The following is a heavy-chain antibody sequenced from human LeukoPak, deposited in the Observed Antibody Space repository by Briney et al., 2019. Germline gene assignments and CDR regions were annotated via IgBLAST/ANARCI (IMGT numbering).Heavy chain of an antibody. CDR2: IHSDGRT. V-gene: IGHV3-53*01. CDR1: GFTVSNSY. Sequence: PGGSLRLSCAASGFTVSNSYMNWVRQAPGKGLEWVSVIHSDGRTFYADSVRGRFTISRDKSKNMLYLQMDSLRAEDTAVYYCAREGFGIDYWGQGTLVTVSS. J-gene: IGHJ4*02. CDR3: AREGFGIDY. D-gene: IGHD3-10*01.